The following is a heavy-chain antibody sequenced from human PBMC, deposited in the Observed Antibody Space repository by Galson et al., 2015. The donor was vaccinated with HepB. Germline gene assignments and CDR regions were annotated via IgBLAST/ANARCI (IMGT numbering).Heavy chain of an antibody. D-gene: IGHD2-21*02. Sequence: SLRLSCAASGFTFSSYAMRWVRQAPGKGLEWVSAISGSGGSTYYADSVKGRFTISRDNSKNTLYLQTNSLRAEDTAVYYCAKEPTYCGGDCYFSFGAFDIWGQGTMVTVSS. CDR2: ISGSGGST. CDR1: GFTFSSYA. J-gene: IGHJ3*02. V-gene: IGHV3-23*01. CDR3: AKEPTYCGGDCYFSFGAFDI.